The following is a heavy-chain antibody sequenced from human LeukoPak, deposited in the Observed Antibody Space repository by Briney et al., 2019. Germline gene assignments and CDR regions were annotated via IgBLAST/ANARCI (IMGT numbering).Heavy chain of an antibody. D-gene: IGHD7-27*01. Sequence: VQPGGSLRVSCAASGFTFSSYAMSWVRQAPGKGLEWVSGINWNGGSTGYADSVKGRFTISRDNAKNSLYLQMNSLRAEDTALYYCARGWGNDAFDIWGQGTMVTVSS. CDR3: ARGWGNDAFDI. CDR2: INWNGGST. V-gene: IGHV3-20*04. CDR1: GFTFSSYA. J-gene: IGHJ3*02.